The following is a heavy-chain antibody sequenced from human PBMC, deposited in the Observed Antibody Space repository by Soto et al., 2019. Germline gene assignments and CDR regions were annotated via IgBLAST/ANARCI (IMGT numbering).Heavy chain of an antibody. CDR3: ARVYSSSSYYYYGMDV. J-gene: IGHJ6*02. D-gene: IGHD6-6*01. CDR1: GYTFTSYG. V-gene: IGHV1-18*04. CDR2: ISAYNGNT. Sequence: GASVKVSCKASGYTFTSYGISWVRQAPGQGLEWMGWISAYNGNTNYAQKLQGRVAMTTDTSTSTAYMELRSLRSDDTAVYYCARVYSSSSYYYYGMDVWGQGTTVTSP.